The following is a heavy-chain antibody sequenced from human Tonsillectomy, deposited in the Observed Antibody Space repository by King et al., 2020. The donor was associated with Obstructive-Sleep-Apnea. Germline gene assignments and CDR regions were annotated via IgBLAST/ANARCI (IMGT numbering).Heavy chain of an antibody. CDR2: ISSSSSYI. CDR1: GFTFSSYS. Sequence: VQLVESGGGLVKPGGSLSLSCAASGFTFSSYSMNWVRQAPGKGLEWVSSISSSSSYIYYADSVKGRFTISRDNAKNSLYLQMNSLRPEDTAVYYCARDRSSGGYGMDVWGQGTTVTVSS. J-gene: IGHJ6*02. V-gene: IGHV3-21*01. D-gene: IGHD6-19*01. CDR3: ARDRSSGGYGMDV.